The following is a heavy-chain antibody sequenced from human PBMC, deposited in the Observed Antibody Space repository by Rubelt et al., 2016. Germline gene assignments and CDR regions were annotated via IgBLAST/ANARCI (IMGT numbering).Heavy chain of an antibody. J-gene: IGHJ4*02. CDR2: INHSGST. CDR3: ARLEGSSEIFDY. V-gene: IGHV4-34*01. Sequence: QVQLQQWGAGLLKPSETLSLTCAVYGGSFSGYYWSWIRQPPGKGLEWIGEINHSGSTNYNPSLKVRLTIAVARSKNQFSLKLRVVTAADTAVYYCARLEGSSEIFDYWGQGTLVTVSS. CDR1: GGSFSGYY. D-gene: IGHD6-6*01.